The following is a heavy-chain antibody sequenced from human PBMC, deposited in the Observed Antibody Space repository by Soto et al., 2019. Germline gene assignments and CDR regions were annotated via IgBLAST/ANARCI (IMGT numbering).Heavy chain of an antibody. CDR1: RGTFSSYA. CDR3: ARSQGSSTSLEIYYYYYYGMDV. CDR2: IIPISGTA. V-gene: IGHV1-69*13. J-gene: IGHJ6*02. Sequence: RASVKVSCKASRGTFSSYAISWVRQAPGQGLEWMGGIIPISGTANYAQKFQGRVTITADESTSTAYMELSSLRSEDTAVYYCARSQGSSTSLEIYYYYYYGMDVWGQGTTVTVSS. D-gene: IGHD2-2*01.